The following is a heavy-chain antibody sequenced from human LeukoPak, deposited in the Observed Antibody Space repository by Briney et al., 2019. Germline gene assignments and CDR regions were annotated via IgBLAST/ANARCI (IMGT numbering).Heavy chain of an antibody. CDR3: AWEGFDY. Sequence: GGSLRLSCAASGFTFSSYAMHWVRQAPGKGLEWVAVISYDGSDKYYADSVKGRFTISRDNSKNTLYLQMNSLRAEDTAVYYCAWEGFDYWGQGTLVTVSS. CDR2: ISYDGSDK. V-gene: IGHV3-30-3*01. CDR1: GFTFSSYA. J-gene: IGHJ4*02.